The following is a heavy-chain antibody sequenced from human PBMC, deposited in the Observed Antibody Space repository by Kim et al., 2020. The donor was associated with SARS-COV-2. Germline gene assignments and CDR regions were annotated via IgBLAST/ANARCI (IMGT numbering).Heavy chain of an antibody. Sequence: GGSLRLSCAASGFTFGDYAMHWVRQAPGKGLEWVSGISWNSGSIGYADSVKGRFTISRDNTKNSLYLQMNSLRAEDTALYYCARVGGYSGYTPSDAFDIWGQGTMVTVSS. CDR2: ISWNSGSI. J-gene: IGHJ3*02. CDR3: ARVGGYSGYTPSDAFDI. V-gene: IGHV3-9*01. CDR1: GFTFGDYA. D-gene: IGHD5-12*01.